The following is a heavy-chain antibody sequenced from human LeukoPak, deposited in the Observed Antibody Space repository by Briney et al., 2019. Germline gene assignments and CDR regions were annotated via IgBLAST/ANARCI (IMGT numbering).Heavy chain of an antibody. D-gene: IGHD5-18*01. CDR1: GFTFSSYE. J-gene: IGHJ4*02. V-gene: IGHV3-48*03. Sequence: GGSLRLSCAASGFTFSSYEMNWVRQAPGKGLGWVSYISSSGSTIYYADSVKGRFTISRDNAKNSLYLQMNSLRAEDTAVYYCARVELDTAMVPFDYWGQGTLVTVSS. CDR2: ISSSGSTI. CDR3: ARVELDTAMVPFDY.